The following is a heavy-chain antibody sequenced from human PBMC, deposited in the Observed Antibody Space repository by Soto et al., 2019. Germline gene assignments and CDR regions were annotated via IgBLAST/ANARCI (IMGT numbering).Heavy chain of an antibody. Sequence: EVQLLESGGGLVQPGESLRLSCAASGFTFSSYAMSWVRQAPGKGLEWVSVISGSDDSTYDADSVKGRFTISRDNSKNTLYLKMNSLRAEETAVYYCAKRSSSSTFDSWGQGTLVTVSS. CDR1: GFTFSSYA. CDR3: AKRSSSSTFDS. D-gene: IGHD6-6*01. J-gene: IGHJ4*02. V-gene: IGHV3-23*01. CDR2: ISGSDDST.